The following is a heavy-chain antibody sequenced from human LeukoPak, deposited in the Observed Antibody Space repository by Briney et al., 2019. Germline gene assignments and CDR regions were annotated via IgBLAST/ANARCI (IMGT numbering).Heavy chain of an antibody. J-gene: IGHJ5*02. V-gene: IGHV1-46*01. D-gene: IGHD1-26*01. CDR1: GYTFTSYY. Sequence: ASVKVSCKASGYTFTSYYMHWVRQAPGQGLEWMGIINPSGGSTSYAQKFQGRVTMTRDMSTSTVYMELSSLRSEDTAVYYCARDRNIVGAVGWFDPWGQGTLVTVSS. CDR2: INPSGGST. CDR3: ARDRNIVGAVGWFDP.